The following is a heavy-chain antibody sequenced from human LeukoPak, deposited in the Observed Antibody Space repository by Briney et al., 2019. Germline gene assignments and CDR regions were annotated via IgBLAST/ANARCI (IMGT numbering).Heavy chain of an antibody. V-gene: IGHV1-2*02. CDR2: INPSSGGT. CDR1: GYTFTGYY. J-gene: IGHJ6*03. Sequence: ASVKVSCKASGYTFTGYYMHWVRQAPGQGLEWMGWINPSSGGTNYAQKFQGRVTITADKSTSTAYMELSSLRSEDTAVYYCAREGDRDFWSGYSRYYYYMDIWGKGTTVTVSS. CDR3: AREGDRDFWSGYSRYYYYMDI. D-gene: IGHD3-3*01.